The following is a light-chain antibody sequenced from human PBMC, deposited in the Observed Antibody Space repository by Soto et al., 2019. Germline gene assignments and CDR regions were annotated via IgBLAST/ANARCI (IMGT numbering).Light chain of an antibody. J-gene: IGKJ1*01. CDR3: QQSYSTPWT. CDR1: QKMSNS. CDR2: AAS. Sequence: DIQMTQSPSSLSASVGDRVTITCRASQKMSNSLSWYQQISGKAPKLLIYAASTLQSGVPSRFSGSGSGTDFTLTISSLQPEDFATYYCQQSYSTPWTFGQGTKVEIK. V-gene: IGKV1-39*01.